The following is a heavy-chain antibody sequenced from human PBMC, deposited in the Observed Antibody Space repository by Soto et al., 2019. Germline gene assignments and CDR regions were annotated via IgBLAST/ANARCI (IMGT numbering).Heavy chain of an antibody. CDR2: INHSGST. J-gene: IGHJ4*02. D-gene: IGHD6-6*01. V-gene: IGHV4-34*01. Sequence: LSLTCAVYGGSFSGYYWSWIRQPPGKGLEWIGEINHSGSTNYNPSLKSRVTISVDTSKNQFSLKLSSVTAADTAVYYCARWSSSVFDYWGQGTLVTVSS. CDR3: ARWSSSVFDY. CDR1: GGSFSGYY.